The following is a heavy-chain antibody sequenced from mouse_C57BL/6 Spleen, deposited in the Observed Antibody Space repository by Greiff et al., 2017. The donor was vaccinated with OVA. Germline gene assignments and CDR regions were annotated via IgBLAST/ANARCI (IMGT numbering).Heavy chain of an antibody. CDR3: ARRELTDWYFDV. CDR2: INPSSGYT. D-gene: IGHD4-1*01. CDR1: GYTFTSYW. Sequence: QVQLKESGAELAKPGASVKLSCKASGYTFTSYWMHWVKQRPGQGLEWIGYINPSSGYTKYNQKFKDKATLTADKSSSTAYMQLSSLTYEDSAVYYCARRELTDWYFDVWGTGTTVSVSS. V-gene: IGHV1-7*01. J-gene: IGHJ1*03.